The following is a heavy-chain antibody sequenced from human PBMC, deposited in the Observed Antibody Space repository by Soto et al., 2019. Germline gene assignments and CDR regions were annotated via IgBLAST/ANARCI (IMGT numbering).Heavy chain of an antibody. Sequence: ASVKVSCKASGYTFASYDINWVRQATGQGLEWMGWMNPNSGNTGYAQKFQGRVTMTRNTSISTAYMELSSLRSEDTAVYYCARGHPSYCSSTSCYTGYYYYGMDVWGQGTTVTVSS. J-gene: IGHJ6*02. CDR3: ARGHPSYCSSTSCYTGYYYYGMDV. CDR1: GYTFASYD. CDR2: MNPNSGNT. D-gene: IGHD2-2*02. V-gene: IGHV1-8*01.